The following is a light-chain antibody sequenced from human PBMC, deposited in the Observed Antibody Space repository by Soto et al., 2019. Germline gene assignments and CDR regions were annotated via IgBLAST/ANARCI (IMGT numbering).Light chain of an antibody. CDR1: SSDFGDHKS. J-gene: IGLJ2*01. CDR3: SSSTDTSIR. Sequence: HSALAQVASVSGSPGQSITISCTGASSDFGDHKSVSWYQHHPGKAPKLIIYEVNYRPSGVSSRFSGSRSGNTASLTISGLQAEDEAHYYCSSSTDTSIRFGGGTQLTVL. V-gene: IGLV2-14*01. CDR2: EVN.